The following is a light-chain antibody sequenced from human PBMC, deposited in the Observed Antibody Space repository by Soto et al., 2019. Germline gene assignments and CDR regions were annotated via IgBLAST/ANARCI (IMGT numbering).Light chain of an antibody. V-gene: IGLV2-14*01. J-gene: IGLJ3*02. CDR3: NSHTSSTFLV. CDR2: EVS. Sequence: QSALTQPASVSGSPGQSITISCTGTSSDVGGYDLVSWYQLHPGKAPKLIIYEVSNRPSGVSNRFSGSKSGNTASLTISGLQAEDEADYYCNSHTSSTFLVFGGGTKLTVL. CDR1: SSDVGGYDL.